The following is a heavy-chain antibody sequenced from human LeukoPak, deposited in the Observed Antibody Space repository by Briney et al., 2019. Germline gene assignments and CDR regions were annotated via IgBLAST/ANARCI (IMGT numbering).Heavy chain of an antibody. D-gene: IGHD1-1*01. J-gene: IGHJ6*03. CDR2: IYHSGTT. Sequence: SETLSLTCAVSGASISNNNWWGWVRQPPGKGLEWIGEIYHSGTTNCNPSLKSRLTISVDTSDNQFSLNLSSVTAADTAVYYCARVSWFPGTSYYYMDVWGKGTTVTVSS. V-gene: IGHV4-4*02. CDR1: GASISNNNW. CDR3: ARVSWFPGTSYYYMDV.